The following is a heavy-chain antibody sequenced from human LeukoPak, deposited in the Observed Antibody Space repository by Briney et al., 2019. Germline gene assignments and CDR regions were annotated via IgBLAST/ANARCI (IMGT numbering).Heavy chain of an antibody. V-gene: IGHV3-30*02. CDR3: AKEPKEWELPDY. CDR1: GFTFSNFG. D-gene: IGHD1-26*01. Sequence: GGSLRLSCAASGFTFSNFGMHWVRQAPGKGLEWVAFIRFDGSNKYYRDSVKGRFTISRDNSKNTLYLQLDYLRTEDTAVYYCAKEPKEWELPDYWGQGTLVTVSS. CDR2: IRFDGSNK. J-gene: IGHJ4*02.